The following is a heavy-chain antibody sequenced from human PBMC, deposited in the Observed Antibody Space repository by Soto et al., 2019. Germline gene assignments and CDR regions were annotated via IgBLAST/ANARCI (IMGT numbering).Heavy chain of an antibody. J-gene: IGHJ4*02. D-gene: IGHD1-26*01. V-gene: IGHV1-69*06. CDR1: GGTFKTYT. Sequence: QVQLVQSGAELTKPGSSVNVSCAASGGTFKTYTINWVRQAPGQGLEWIGQIIPMYDSANYAQRFQGRVTISADKSTNIAYMELSGLRSEDTALYYCATWRTYSGSYCFDYWGQGTLVSVSS. CDR3: ATWRTYSGSYCFDY. CDR2: IIPMYDSA.